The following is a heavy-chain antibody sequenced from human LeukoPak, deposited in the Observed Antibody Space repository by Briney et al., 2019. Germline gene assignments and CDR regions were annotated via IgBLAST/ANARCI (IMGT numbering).Heavy chain of an antibody. D-gene: IGHD3-22*01. Sequence: SETLSLTCSVSGDSISGYYWTWIRQPPGKGLEWIGYIYSSGSTEYSPSLTGRVSISVDPSENQFSLKLTSVTATDTAVYYCARPEDYESGGYSSYFQHWGQGTLVTVSS. CDR3: ARPEDYESGGYSSYFQH. CDR1: GDSISGYY. CDR2: IYSSGST. V-gene: IGHV4-59*12. J-gene: IGHJ1*01.